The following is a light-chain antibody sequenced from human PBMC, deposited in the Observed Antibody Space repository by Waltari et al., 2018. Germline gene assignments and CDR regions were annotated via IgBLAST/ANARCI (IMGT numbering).Light chain of an antibody. J-gene: IGKJ4*01. Sequence: EIVMMQSTDTLSASPREGATLSCRASQSVRSRLAWYQQKPCQTPRLLIYGASTRATGIPDRFSGSGSETEFTLTISSLQSEDFAVYYCQQYNDWPLTFGGGTKVEIK. CDR1: QSVRSR. CDR2: GAS. V-gene: IGKV3D-15*01. CDR3: QQYNDWPLT.